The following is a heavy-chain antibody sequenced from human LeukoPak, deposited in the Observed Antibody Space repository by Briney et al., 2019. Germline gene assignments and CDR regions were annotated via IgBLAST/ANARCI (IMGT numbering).Heavy chain of an antibody. V-gene: IGHV3-30*18. J-gene: IGHJ4*02. D-gene: IGHD2-21*02. CDR2: ISYDGSDK. CDR3: AKDISGGDCPDY. CDR1: AFTFSSYG. Sequence: PGGSLRLSCAASAFTFSSYGMHWVRQAPGKGLEWVALISYDGSDKYYADSVKGRFTISRDNSKNTLHLQMNSLRADDTAVYYCAKDISGGDCPDYWGQGTLVTVSS.